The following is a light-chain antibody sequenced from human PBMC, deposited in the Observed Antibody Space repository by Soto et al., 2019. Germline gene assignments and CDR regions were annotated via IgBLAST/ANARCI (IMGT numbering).Light chain of an antibody. J-gene: IGKJ4*01. Sequence: EIVLTQSPATLSLSPGERATLSCRASQSVSSYLAWYQQKPGQAPRLLIYDASNRATGIPARFSGSGSGTEFTLTIDSLQSDDFAVYLCQQYRNWPLTFGGGNKVEIK. V-gene: IGKV3-11*01. CDR2: DAS. CDR3: QQYRNWPLT. CDR1: QSVSSY.